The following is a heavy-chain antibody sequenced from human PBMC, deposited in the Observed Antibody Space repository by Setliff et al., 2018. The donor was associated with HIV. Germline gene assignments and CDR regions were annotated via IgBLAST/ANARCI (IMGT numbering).Heavy chain of an antibody. CDR2: IYPDDSDT. Sequence: GESLKISCKGSAYIFTSFWIGWVRQMPGKGLEWMGIIYPDDSDTIYSPSFQGQVTISADKSISTAYLQWSSLKASDTAMYYCARQSSDYYDSSGYCNYFDYWGQGTLVTVSS. CDR1: AYIFTSFW. V-gene: IGHV5-51*01. D-gene: IGHD3-22*01. CDR3: ARQSSDYYDSSGYCNYFDY. J-gene: IGHJ4*02.